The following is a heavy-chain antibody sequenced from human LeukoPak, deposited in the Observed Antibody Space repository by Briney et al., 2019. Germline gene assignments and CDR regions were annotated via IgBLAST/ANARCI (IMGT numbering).Heavy chain of an antibody. CDR2: ISSYGEST. CDR1: GFTLTNFG. J-gene: IGHJ4*02. V-gene: IGHV3-64D*09. CDR3: VKGGYSYGSYDY. Sequence: GGSLRLSCSAAGFTLTNFGMYWVRQAPGKGLEYVSSISSYGESTYYADSVKGRFTISRDNSKNTLHPQMSSLRAEDTAVYFCVKGGYSYGSYDYWGQGTLVTVSS. D-gene: IGHD5-18*01.